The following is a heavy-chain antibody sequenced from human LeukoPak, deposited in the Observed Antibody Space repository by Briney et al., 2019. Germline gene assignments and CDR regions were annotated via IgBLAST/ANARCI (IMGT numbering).Heavy chain of an antibody. V-gene: IGHV3-9*03. J-gene: IGHJ3*02. CDR2: ISWNSGSI. D-gene: IGHD2-15*01. CDR1: GFTFDDYA. Sequence: PGRSLRLSCAASGFTFDDYAMHWVRQAPGKGLEWVSGISWNSGSIGYADSVKGRFTISRDNAKNSLYLQMNSLRAEDIALYYCAKEGGSGGSSVRADAFDIWGQGTMVTVSS. CDR3: AKEGGSGGSSVRADAFDI.